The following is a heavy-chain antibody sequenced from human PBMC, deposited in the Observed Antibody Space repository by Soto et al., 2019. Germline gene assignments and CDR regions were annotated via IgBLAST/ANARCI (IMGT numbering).Heavy chain of an antibody. CDR2: IIPIFGTA. V-gene: IGHV1-69*12. CDR3: AREHYYDSSGSDDAFDI. CDR1: GGTFSSYA. J-gene: IGHJ3*02. Sequence: QVQLVQSGAEVKKPGSSVKVSCKASGGTFSSYAISWVRQAPGQGLEWMGGIIPIFGTANYAQKFQGRVTLDADESTSTAYMELSSLRSEDTAVYYCAREHYYDSSGSDDAFDIWGQGTMVTVSS. D-gene: IGHD3-22*01.